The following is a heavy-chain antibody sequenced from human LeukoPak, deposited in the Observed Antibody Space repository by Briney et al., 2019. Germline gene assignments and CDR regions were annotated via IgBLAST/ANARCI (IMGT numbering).Heavy chain of an antibody. Sequence: ASVKVSCKASGYTFTSYDIKWVRQATGQGLEWMGWMNPNSGNTGYAQKFQGRVTMTRNTSISTAYMELTSLRSEDTAVYYCARLDGDDAFDIWGQGTMVTASS. CDR3: ARLDGDDAFDI. J-gene: IGHJ3*02. D-gene: IGHD4-17*01. CDR2: MNPNSGNT. V-gene: IGHV1-8*01. CDR1: GYTFTSYD.